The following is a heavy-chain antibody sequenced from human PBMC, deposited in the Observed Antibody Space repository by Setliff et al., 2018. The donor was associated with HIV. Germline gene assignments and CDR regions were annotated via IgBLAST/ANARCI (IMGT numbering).Heavy chain of an antibody. J-gene: IGHJ4*02. CDR2: MSHSGGA. CDR3: VTSSSWSSRLNF. V-gene: IGHV4-34*01. Sequence: SETLSLTCAVYGGSFSGHYWSWVRQVPGKGLEWIGEMSHSGGANYNPSLKSRVSISVDTSKRQFSLKMTSVTAADTAIYYCVTSSSWSSRLNFWGPGMLVTVSS. D-gene: IGHD2-2*01. CDR1: GGSFSGHY.